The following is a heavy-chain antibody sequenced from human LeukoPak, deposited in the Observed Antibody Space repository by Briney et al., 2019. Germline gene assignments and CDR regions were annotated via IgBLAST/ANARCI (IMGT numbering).Heavy chain of an antibody. D-gene: IGHD6-19*01. CDR3: ARVTEKQYLPFDS. J-gene: IGHJ4*02. Sequence: SQTLSLTCAISGDSVSSNSAAWNWIRQSPSRGLEWLGRTYFMSRWYNEYALSVKSRITINPDTSKNQFSLQLNSVTPEDTAVYYCARVTEKQYLPFDSWGQGTLVTVSS. CDR1: GDSVSSNSAA. CDR2: TYFMSRWYN. V-gene: IGHV6-1*01.